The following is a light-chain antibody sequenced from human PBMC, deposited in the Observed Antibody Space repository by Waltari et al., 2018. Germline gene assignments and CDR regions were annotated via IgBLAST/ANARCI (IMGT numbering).Light chain of an antibody. CDR3: QHRTTWPPSLT. CDR2: DTS. J-gene: IGKJ4*01. V-gene: IGKV3-11*01. Sequence: IVLTQSPATLSLSPGERAHLSCRASQSVSSSLAWYQQKPGQTPRLLIYDTSKRATVIPARFSGSGSGTDFTLTISSLEPEDFAVYYCQHRTTWPPSLTFGGGTRVEVK. CDR1: QSVSSS.